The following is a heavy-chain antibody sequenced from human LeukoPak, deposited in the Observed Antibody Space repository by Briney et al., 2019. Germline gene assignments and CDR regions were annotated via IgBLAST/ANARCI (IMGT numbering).Heavy chain of an antibody. D-gene: IGHD1-7*01. Sequence: SETLSLTCTVSGGTISRNYWSWIRQPPGKGLEWIAYVHYSDSAIYNPSLKSRLTISLDASKNQFSLKLDSVTAADTALYYCARDRRRELLHAFDIWGQGTMVTVSS. J-gene: IGHJ3*02. CDR2: VHYSDSA. V-gene: IGHV4-59*13. CDR1: GGTISRNY. CDR3: ARDRRRELLHAFDI.